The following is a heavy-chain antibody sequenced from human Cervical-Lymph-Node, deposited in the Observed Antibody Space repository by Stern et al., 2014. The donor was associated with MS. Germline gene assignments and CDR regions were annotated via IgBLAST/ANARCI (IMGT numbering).Heavy chain of an antibody. CDR1: GGSISGYD. D-gene: IGHD5-24*01. V-gene: IGHV4-59*01. Sequence: QVQLVQSGPGLVKPSETLSLTCTVSGGSISGYDCSWIRQPPGKGLEWIGHIYSSGSTNYIPSLKSRVSISIDTPKNQFSLKLSSVTAADTAVYYCARSRDAYSPLAYWGQGALVTVSS. CDR3: ARSRDAYSPLAY. J-gene: IGHJ4*02. CDR2: IYSSGST.